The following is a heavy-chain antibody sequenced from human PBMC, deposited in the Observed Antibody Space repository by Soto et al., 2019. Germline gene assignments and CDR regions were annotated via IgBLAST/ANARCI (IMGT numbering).Heavy chain of an antibody. J-gene: IGHJ4*02. CDR1: GFTFSSYT. Sequence: GGSLRLSCAASGFTFSSYTMHWVRQAPGKGLEWVSSISSSSTYIYYADSVKGRFTISRDNAKNSLYLQMNSLRVEDRAVYYCARDPANGSFDYWGQGTLVTVSS. V-gene: IGHV3-21*01. CDR3: ARDPANGSFDY. CDR2: ISSSSTYI. D-gene: IGHD1-1*01.